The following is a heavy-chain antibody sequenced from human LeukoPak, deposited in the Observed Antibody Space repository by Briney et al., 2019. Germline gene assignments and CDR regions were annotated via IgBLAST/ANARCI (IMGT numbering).Heavy chain of an antibody. V-gene: IGHV4-34*01. CDR2: INHSGST. J-gene: IGHJ4*02. D-gene: IGHD3-22*01. CDR3: ATIPDYDSSGYYTHFDY. Sequence: SETLSLTCAVYGGSFSGYYWSWIRQPPGKGLERIGEINHSGSTNYNPSLKSRVTISVDTSKNQFSLKLSSVTAADTAVYYCATIPDYDSSGYYTHFDYWGQGTLVTVSS. CDR1: GGSFSGYY.